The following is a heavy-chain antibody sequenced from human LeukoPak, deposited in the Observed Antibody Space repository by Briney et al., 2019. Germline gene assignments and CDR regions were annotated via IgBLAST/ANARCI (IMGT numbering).Heavy chain of an antibody. V-gene: IGHV4-59*01. D-gene: IGHD3/OR15-3a*01. CDR1: GASISSYY. CDR2: IYYRGST. Sequence: SETLSLTCTVSGASISSYYWSWIRQPPGRGLEEIGSIYYRGSTNYNPSLKSRVTISVDTSKNQFSLKLSSVTAADTAVYYCARQTGSGLFTLPGGQGTLVTVSS. J-gene: IGHJ4*02. CDR3: ARQTGSGLFTLP.